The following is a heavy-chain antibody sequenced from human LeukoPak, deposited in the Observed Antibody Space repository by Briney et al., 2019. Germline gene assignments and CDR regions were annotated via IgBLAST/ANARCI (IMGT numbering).Heavy chain of an antibody. Sequence: GASVKVSCKASGYTFTSYSMQWVRQAPGQRLEWMGWINTGNGNTKYSEEFQGRVTITRDTSATTAYMELISLKSEDMSVYYCARGSGAYYFDYWGQGTLVTVSS. V-gene: IGHV1-3*03. CDR2: INTGNGNT. J-gene: IGHJ4*02. D-gene: IGHD2-15*01. CDR1: GYTFTSYS. CDR3: ARGSGAYYFDY.